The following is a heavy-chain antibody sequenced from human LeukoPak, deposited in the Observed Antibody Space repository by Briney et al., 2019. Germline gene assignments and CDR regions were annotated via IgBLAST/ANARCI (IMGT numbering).Heavy chain of an antibody. V-gene: IGHV1-46*01. J-gene: IGHJ4*02. D-gene: IGHD3-10*01. CDR2: INPSGGST. CDR3: ARDLQGLLWFGELSGDNYFDY. CDR1: GYTFTSYY. Sequence: ASVKVSCKASGYTFTSYYMHWVRQAPGQGLEWMGIINPSGGSTSYAQKFQGRVTMTRDTSTSTVYMELSSLRSEDTAVYYCARDLQGLLWFGELSGDNYFDYWGQGTLVTVSS.